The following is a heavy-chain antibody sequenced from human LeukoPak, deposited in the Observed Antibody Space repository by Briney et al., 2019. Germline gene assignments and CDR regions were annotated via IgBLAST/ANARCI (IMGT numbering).Heavy chain of an antibody. Sequence: GGSLRLSCAASGFTFSSYWMSWVRQAPGRGLEWVANIKQDGNEKYYVDSVKGPFTISRDNAKNSLYLQMNSLRAEDTAVYYCARVDSAHYYFDYWGQGALVTVSS. D-gene: IGHD5-18*01. V-gene: IGHV3-7*01. CDR2: IKQDGNEK. CDR3: ARVDSAHYYFDY. J-gene: IGHJ4*02. CDR1: GFTFSSYW.